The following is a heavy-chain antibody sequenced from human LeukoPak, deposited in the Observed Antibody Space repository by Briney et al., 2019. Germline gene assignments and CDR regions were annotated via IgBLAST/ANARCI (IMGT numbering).Heavy chain of an antibody. Sequence: ASVKVSCKASGGTFSSYAISWVRQAPGQGLEWMGRIIPILGIANYAQKFQGRVTITADKSTSTAYMELSSLRSEDTAVYYCARPSGDYLKANAFDIWGQGTMVTVSS. CDR3: ARPSGDYLKANAFDI. J-gene: IGHJ3*02. CDR1: GGTFSSYA. V-gene: IGHV1-69*04. D-gene: IGHD4-17*01. CDR2: IIPILGIA.